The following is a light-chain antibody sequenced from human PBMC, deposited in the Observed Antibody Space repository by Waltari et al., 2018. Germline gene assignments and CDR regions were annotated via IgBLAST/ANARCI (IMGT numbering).Light chain of an antibody. Sequence: QSALSQPASVSGSPGQSLTITCTGASTDLASYNLVAWYQHHPNRAPKRIIYDATKRPSGISHRFSGAKSGATASLRISGLQADDEADYYCCSYTGSSTSYGCGGGTKVTVL. CDR1: STDLASYNL. J-gene: IGLJ1*01. V-gene: IGLV2-23*01. CDR2: DAT. CDR3: CSYTGSSTSYG.